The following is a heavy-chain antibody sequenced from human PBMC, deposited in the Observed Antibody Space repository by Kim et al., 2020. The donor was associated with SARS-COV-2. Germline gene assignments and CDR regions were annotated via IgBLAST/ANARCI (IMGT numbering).Heavy chain of an antibody. Sequence: GGSLRLSCAASGFTFSNAWMSWVRQAPGKGLEWVGRIKSKTDGGTTDYAAPVKGRFTISRDDSKNTLYLQMNSLKTEDTAVYYCTARIQLWFREHVYWGQGTLVTVSS. CDR1: GFTFSNAW. V-gene: IGHV3-15*01. D-gene: IGHD5-18*01. CDR2: IKSKTDGGTT. CDR3: TARIQLWFREHVY. J-gene: IGHJ4*02.